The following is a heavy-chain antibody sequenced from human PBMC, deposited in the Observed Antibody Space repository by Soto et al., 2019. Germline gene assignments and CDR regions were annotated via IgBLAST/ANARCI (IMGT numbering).Heavy chain of an antibody. CDR1: GYTFTSYG. CDR3: ARDGVATKVYYDVWSGYYRWYFDL. V-gene: IGHV1-18*01. Sequence: QVQLVQSGAEVKKPGASVKVSCKASGYTFTSYGISWVRQAPGQGHEWMGWISAYNGNTNYAQKLQGRVTMTTDTSTSTAYMELRSLRSDDTAVYYCARDGVATKVYYDVWSGYYRWYFDLWCRGTLVTVSS. D-gene: IGHD3-3*01. CDR2: ISAYNGNT. J-gene: IGHJ2*01.